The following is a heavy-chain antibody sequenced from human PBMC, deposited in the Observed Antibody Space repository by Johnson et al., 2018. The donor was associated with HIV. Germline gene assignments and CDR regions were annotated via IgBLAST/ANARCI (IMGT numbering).Heavy chain of an antibody. J-gene: IGHJ3*02. Sequence: VQLVESGGGLVQPGGSLRLSCAASGFTFSNSDMNWVHQAPGKRLEWVSGVSWNGSRTHYADSVKGRFIISRDNSKNTLYLQMNSLRAEDTAVYYCAKDRGYGGNLDAFDIWGQGTMVTVSS. CDR3: AKDRGYGGNLDAFDI. D-gene: IGHD4-23*01. CDR2: VSWNGSRT. CDR1: GFTFSNSD. V-gene: IGHV3-35*01.